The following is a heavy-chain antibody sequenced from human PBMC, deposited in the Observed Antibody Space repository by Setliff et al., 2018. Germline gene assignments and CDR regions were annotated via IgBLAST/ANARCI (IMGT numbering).Heavy chain of an antibody. Sequence: SVKVSCKASGGTFSSYAISWVRQAPGQGLEWMGGIIPILGIANYAQKFQGRVTITADKSTSTAYMELSSLRSEDTAVYYCARDRDCSGGSCYSHYYYGMDVWGQGATVTVSS. CDR3: ARDRDCSGGSCYSHYYYGMDV. CDR2: IIPILGIA. D-gene: IGHD2-15*01. J-gene: IGHJ6*02. CDR1: GGTFSSYA. V-gene: IGHV1-69*10.